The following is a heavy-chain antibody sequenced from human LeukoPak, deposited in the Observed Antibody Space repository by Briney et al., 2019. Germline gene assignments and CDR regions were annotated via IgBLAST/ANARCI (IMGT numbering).Heavy chain of an antibody. D-gene: IGHD3-10*01. CDR3: VKVFYGSGSPLYYMDV. CDR1: GFTFSSYS. J-gene: IGHJ6*03. V-gene: IGHV3-48*01. CDR2: ISSSSSTI. Sequence: GGSLRLSCAASGFTFSSYSMNWVRQAPGKGLEWVSYISSSSSTIYYADSVKGRFTISRDNAKNSLYLQMNSLRAEDTAVYYCVKVFYGSGSPLYYMDVWGKGTTVTISS.